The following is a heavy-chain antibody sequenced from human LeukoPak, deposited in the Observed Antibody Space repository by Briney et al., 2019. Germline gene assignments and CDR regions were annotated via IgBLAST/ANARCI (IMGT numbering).Heavy chain of an antibody. V-gene: IGHV4-61*01. J-gene: IGHJ5*02. D-gene: IGHD1-26*01. CDR2: IYSGVNT. CDR3: ARSRAFNSGAFDP. Sequence: PSETLSLTCTVSGASVSSASYWTWIRQPPVKGVEWIAHIYSGVNTNYNPSLKSRVTISVDTSKNQFSLRLNSVTAADTAVYYCARSRAFNSGAFDPWGQGSLVTVSS. CDR1: GASVSSASY.